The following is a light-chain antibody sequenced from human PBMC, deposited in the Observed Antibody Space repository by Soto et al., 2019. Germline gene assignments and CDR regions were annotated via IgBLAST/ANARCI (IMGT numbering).Light chain of an antibody. CDR2: GAS. CDR3: QQYCSVPLT. V-gene: IGKV3-20*01. Sequence: EIVLTQSPGTLSLSPGERATLSCRASQSVSTSYLAWYQQKPGQAPRLLIYGASRRATGIPDRFSGSGSGADFTLTISRLEPEDFAVYYCQQYCSVPLTFGGGPKVEIK. J-gene: IGKJ4*01. CDR1: QSVSTSY.